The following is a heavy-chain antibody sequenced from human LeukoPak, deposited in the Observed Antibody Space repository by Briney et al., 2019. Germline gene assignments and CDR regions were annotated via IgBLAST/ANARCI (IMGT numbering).Heavy chain of an antibody. D-gene: IGHD3-22*01. Sequence: GGSLRLSCVASGFTFRSYGMHWVRQDPGKGPEWVAFIRYDGSNKFYADSVKGRFTISRDDSKNMVLLQMNSLRPEDTAFYYCAKEGGYYYDSSPFDPWGQGTLVTVSS. J-gene: IGHJ5*02. CDR1: GFTFRSYG. CDR2: IRYDGSNK. V-gene: IGHV3-30*02. CDR3: AKEGGYYYDSSPFDP.